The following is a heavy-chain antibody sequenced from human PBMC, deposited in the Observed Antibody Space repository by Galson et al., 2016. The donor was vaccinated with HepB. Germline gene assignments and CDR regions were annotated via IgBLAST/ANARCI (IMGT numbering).Heavy chain of an antibody. Sequence: SLRLSCAASGFTFSSYAVTWVRQAPGKGLEWVSAISGGDDNTYYADSVKGRFTISRDDSKNTLYLQLNSLRVEDTAVYYCAKTPLVRGEYYMDVWGKGTTVTVSS. CDR1: GFTFSSYA. CDR2: ISGGDDNT. V-gene: IGHV3-23*01. CDR3: AKTPLVRGEYYMDV. D-gene: IGHD3-16*01. J-gene: IGHJ6*03.